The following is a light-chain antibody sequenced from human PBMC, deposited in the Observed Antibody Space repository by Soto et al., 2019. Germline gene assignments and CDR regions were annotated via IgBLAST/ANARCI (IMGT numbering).Light chain of an antibody. V-gene: IGKV1-16*02. Sequence: DIQMTQSPSSLSASVGDRVTITCRASQDITNDLDWFQQKPGKAPKSLIYEASTLHSGVPSKFSGSGFGTDFTLTISSLQPEDFATYFRLQYHAYPRTFGQGTKVDIK. CDR2: EAS. J-gene: IGKJ1*01. CDR3: LQYHAYPRT. CDR1: QDITND.